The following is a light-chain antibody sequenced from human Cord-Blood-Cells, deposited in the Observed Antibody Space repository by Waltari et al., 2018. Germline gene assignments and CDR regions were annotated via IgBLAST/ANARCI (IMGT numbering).Light chain of an antibody. CDR1: QSISSY. J-gene: IGKJ4*01. V-gene: IGKV1-39*01. CDR3: QQSYSTPLT. Sequence: DIPMTQSPSSLSASFRARVTITCRASQSISSYLNWYLQKPGKAPKLLIYASSNLQSGVPSRFSRSGSGTGFTLTISSLQPEDFATYYCQQSYSTPLTFCGGTKVEIK. CDR2: ASS.